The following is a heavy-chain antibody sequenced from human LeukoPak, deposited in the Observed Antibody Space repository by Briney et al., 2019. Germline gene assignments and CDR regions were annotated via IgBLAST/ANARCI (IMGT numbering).Heavy chain of an antibody. CDR2: VDYSGST. CDR1: GGSISSYY. V-gene: IGHV4-59*08. D-gene: IGHD4-23*01. CDR3: ARLNGGN. Sequence: SETLSLTCTVSGGSISSYYWSWIRRPPGKGLEWLGYVDYSGSTAYNPSLNGRVAISPDTSKNRFSLKLRSVTAADTAVYYCARLNGGNWGPGILVTVSS. J-gene: IGHJ4*02.